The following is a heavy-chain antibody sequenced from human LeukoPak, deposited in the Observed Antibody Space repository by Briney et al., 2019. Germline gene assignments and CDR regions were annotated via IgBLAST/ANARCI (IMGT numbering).Heavy chain of an antibody. D-gene: IGHD6-19*01. CDR2: IYHSGST. CDR1: GFTFSNYA. V-gene: IGHV4-38-2*02. CDR3: AREQSSGWYLGAFDI. Sequence: GSLRLSCTASGFTFSNYAMSWVRQAPGKGLEWIGNIYHSGSTYYNPSLKSRVTLSVDTSKNQFSLKLSSVTAADTAVYYCAREQSSGWYLGAFDIWGHGTMVTVSS. J-gene: IGHJ3*02.